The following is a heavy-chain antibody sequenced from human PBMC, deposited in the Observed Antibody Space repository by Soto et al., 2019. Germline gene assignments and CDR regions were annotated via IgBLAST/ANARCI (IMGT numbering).Heavy chain of an antibody. CDR2: ISAYNGNT. CDR3: ARDKITYYDFWSGYQKGYYFDY. D-gene: IGHD3-3*01. CDR1: GYTFTSYG. J-gene: IGHJ4*02. Sequence: ASVKVSCKASGYTFTSYGISWVRQAPGQGLEWMGWISAYNGNTNYAQKLQGRVTMTTDTSTSTAHMELRSLRSDDTAVYYCARDKITYYDFWSGYQKGYYFDYWGQGTLVTV. V-gene: IGHV1-18*04.